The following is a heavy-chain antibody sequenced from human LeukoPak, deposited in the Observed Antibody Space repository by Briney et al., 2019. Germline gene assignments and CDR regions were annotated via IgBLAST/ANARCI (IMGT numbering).Heavy chain of an antibody. CDR3: AKGGIVEPY. D-gene: IGHD1-26*01. Sequence: GGSLRLSCAASGFTFSSYGMHWVRQAPGEGLEWVAVIWYDGGNKYYADSVKGRFTISRDNSKNTLYLQMNSLRAEDTAVYYCAKGGIVEPYWGQGTLVTVSS. CDR2: IWYDGGNK. V-gene: IGHV3-33*06. J-gene: IGHJ4*02. CDR1: GFTFSSYG.